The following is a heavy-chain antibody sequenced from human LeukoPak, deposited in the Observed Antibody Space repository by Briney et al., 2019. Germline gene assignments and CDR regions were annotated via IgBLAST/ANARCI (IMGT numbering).Heavy chain of an antibody. J-gene: IGHJ4*02. CDR2: INPNSGGT. CDR3: ARALHPTTTKGGFDY. CDR1: GYTFTGYY. D-gene: IGHD4-17*01. Sequence: ASVKVSCKASGYTFTGYYMHWVRQAPGQGLEWMGWINPNSGGTNYAQKFQGRVTMTRDTSISTAYMELSRLRSDDTAVYYCARALHPTTTKGGFDYWGQGTLVTVSS. V-gene: IGHV1-2*02.